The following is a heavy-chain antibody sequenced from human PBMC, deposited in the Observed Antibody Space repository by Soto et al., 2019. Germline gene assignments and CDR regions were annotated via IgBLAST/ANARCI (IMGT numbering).Heavy chain of an antibody. CDR3: SKLEGG. D-gene: IGHD3-3*01. CDR2: SRNKAKSYTT. CDR1: GFTFSDYY. V-gene: IGHV3-72*01. J-gene: IGHJ4*02. Sequence: EEQLVESGGGLVQPGGSLTLSCAASGFTFSDYYMEWVRQAPGKGLEWVARSRNKAKSYTTDYAASVKGRFTISRDLSKNSLYLQMNNLKTEYTAVYYCSKLEGGWGQGTLVTVSS.